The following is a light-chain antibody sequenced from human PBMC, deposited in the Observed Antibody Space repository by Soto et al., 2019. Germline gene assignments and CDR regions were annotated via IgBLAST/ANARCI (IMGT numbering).Light chain of an antibody. Sequence: DIQMTQSPSTLSASVGDRVTITCRASQSISSWLAWYQQKPGKAPKLLIYDAFILESGVPSRFSGSGSGTEFTLTISSLQPDDFATYYCQQYNSYSYTFGQGTKLEIK. CDR3: QQYNSYSYT. CDR1: QSISSW. J-gene: IGKJ2*01. CDR2: DAF. V-gene: IGKV1-5*01.